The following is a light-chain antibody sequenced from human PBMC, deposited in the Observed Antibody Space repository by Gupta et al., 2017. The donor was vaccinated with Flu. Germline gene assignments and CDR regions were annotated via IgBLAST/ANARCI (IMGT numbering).Light chain of an antibody. CDR3: SSYTRTTTLV. Sequence: SITISCTGTSSDIGSYKYVSWYQQNPGKAPQLLIYDGTNRPSGVSTRFSGSKSGDTASLTISGLQAEDEADYYCSSYTRTTTLVFGGGTRLTVL. V-gene: IGLV2-14*03. CDR2: DGT. CDR1: SSDIGSYKY. J-gene: IGLJ2*01.